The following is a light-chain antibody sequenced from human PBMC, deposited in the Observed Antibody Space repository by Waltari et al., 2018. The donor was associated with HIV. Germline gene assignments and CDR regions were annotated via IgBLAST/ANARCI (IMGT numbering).Light chain of an antibody. CDR2: GNN. Sequence: QSVLTQPPSASGTPGQRVTISCSGSSSNIGSSYIYWYQQLPGTAPKLLVYGNNQRPSGVPDRFSGSKSGPSASLAISGLRSEDEADYYCAAWDDSLSGRVFGGGTKLTVL. V-gene: IGLV1-47*01. CDR3: AAWDDSLSGRV. CDR1: SSNIGSSY. J-gene: IGLJ3*02.